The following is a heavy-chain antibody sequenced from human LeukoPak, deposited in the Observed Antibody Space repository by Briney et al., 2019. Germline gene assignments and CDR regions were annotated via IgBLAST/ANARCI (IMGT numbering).Heavy chain of an antibody. D-gene: IGHD3-10*01. CDR3: ARLSRGSGSYYHVYYFDY. CDR2: MYYSGSP. Sequence: SETLSLTCTVSGGSISTSSYYWSWIRQPPGKGLEGIGSMYYSGSPYYNPSLKSRVTIYVDTSKNQLSLKLSSVIAADTAVYYCARLSRGSGSYYHVYYFDYWGQGSLVTVSS. V-gene: IGHV4-39*01. J-gene: IGHJ4*02. CDR1: GGSISTSSYY.